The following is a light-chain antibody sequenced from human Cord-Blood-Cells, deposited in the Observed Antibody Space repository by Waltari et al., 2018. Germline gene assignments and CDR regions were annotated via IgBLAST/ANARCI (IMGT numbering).Light chain of an antibody. CDR2: ENN. V-gene: IGLV1-51*02. CDR3: GTWDSSLSAWV. CDR1: SSNMGKYH. Sequence: SVLTQPPPVASAPGPKVPIPVPGSSSNMGKYHVSRYQQLPGIAPKLLIYENNKRPSGIPDRFSGSKSGTSATLGITGLQTGDEADYYCGTWDSSLSAWVFGGGTKLTVL. J-gene: IGLJ3*02.